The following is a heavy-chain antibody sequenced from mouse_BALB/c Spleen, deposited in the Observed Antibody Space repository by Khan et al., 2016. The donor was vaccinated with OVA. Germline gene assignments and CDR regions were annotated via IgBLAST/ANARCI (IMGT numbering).Heavy chain of an antibody. CDR2: INPSTDYT. CDR1: GYTFTSYW. D-gene: IGHD1-1*01. V-gene: IGHV1-7*01. J-gene: IGHJ3*01. Sequence: QVQLKQSGAELAKPGASVKMSCKASGYTFTSYWMHWVKQRPGQGLEWIGYINPSTDYTEYNQKFKDKATLTVDKSSSIAYMQLTSLTSEDSAVYYCVNHGSSSAWFTYWGQGTLVTVSA. CDR3: VNHGSSSAWFTY.